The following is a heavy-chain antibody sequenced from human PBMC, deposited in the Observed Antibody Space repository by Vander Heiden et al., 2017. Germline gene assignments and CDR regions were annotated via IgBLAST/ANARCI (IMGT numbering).Heavy chain of an antibody. J-gene: IGHJ4*02. CDR3: ARDRGGVATMGIGY. CDR2: INPNSGGT. V-gene: IGHV1-2*04. D-gene: IGHD5-12*01. Sequence: QVQLVQSGAEVKKPGASVKVSCKASAYTFTGFYMHWVRQAPGQGLEWMGWINPNSGGTNYAQKVQGWVTMTRDTSISTAYMELSRLRSDDTAVYYCARDRGGVATMGIGYWGQGTLVTVSS. CDR1: AYTFTGFY.